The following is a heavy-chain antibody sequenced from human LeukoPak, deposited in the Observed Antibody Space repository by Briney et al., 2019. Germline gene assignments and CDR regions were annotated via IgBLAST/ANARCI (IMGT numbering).Heavy chain of an antibody. J-gene: IGHJ4*02. CDR1: GYTFTGYY. CDR2: INPNSGGT. V-gene: IGHV1-2*02. CDR3: ARPSIAVAGVFDY. Sequence: ASVKVSCKASGYTFTGYYMHWVRQAPGQGLEWMGWINPNSGGTNYAQKFQGGVTMTRDTSISTAYMELSRLRSDDTAVYYCARPSIAVAGVFDYWGQGTLVTVSS. D-gene: IGHD6-19*01.